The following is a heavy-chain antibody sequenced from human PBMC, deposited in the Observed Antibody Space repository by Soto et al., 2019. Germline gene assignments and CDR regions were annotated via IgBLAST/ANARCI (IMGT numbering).Heavy chain of an antibody. J-gene: IGHJ5*02. V-gene: IGHV6-1*01. Sequence: SQTLSLTCAISGDSVSSKTAAWNWIRQSPSRGLEWLGRTYLRSKWYNDYAISVKSRITISPDTSKNQFSLLLNSVTPEDTAVYYCARVTFDHFVHWFDPWGQGTLVTVSS. CDR2: TYLRSKWYN. D-gene: IGHD3-9*01. CDR3: ARVTFDHFVHWFDP. CDR1: GDSVSSKTAA.